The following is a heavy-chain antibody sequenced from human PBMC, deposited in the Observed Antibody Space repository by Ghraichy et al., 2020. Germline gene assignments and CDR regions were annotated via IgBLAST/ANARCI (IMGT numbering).Heavy chain of an antibody. CDR3: ARQTYYYDSSGYYL. CDR1: GGSISSSSYY. CDR2: IYYSGST. J-gene: IGHJ4*02. V-gene: IGHV4-39*01. Sequence: SETLSLTCTVSGGSISSSSYYWGWIRQPPGKGLEWIGSIYYSGSTYYNPSLKSRVTISVDTSKNQFSLKLSSVTAADTAVYYCARQTYYYDSSGYYLWGQGTLVTVSS. D-gene: IGHD3-22*01.